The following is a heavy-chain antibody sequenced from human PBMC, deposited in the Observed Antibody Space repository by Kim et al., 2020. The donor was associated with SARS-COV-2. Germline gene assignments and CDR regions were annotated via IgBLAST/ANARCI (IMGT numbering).Heavy chain of an antibody. Sequence: SETLSLTCAVSGGSISSGGYSWSWIRQPPGKGLEWIGYIYHSGSTYYNPSLKSRVTISVDRSKNQFSLKLSSVTAADTAVYYCARGKDSSSWSGAFDIWGQGTMVTVSS. J-gene: IGHJ3*02. CDR1: GGSISSGGYS. D-gene: IGHD6-13*01. CDR3: ARGKDSSSWSGAFDI. V-gene: IGHV4-30-2*01. CDR2: IYHSGST.